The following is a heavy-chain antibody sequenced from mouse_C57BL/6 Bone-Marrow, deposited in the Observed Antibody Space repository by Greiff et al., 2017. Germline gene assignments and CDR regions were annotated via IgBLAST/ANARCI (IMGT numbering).Heavy chain of an antibody. CDR1: GYAFTNYL. CDR2: INPGSGGT. J-gene: IGHJ1*03. V-gene: IGHV1-54*01. Sequence: VQLQQSGAELVRPGTSVKVSCKASGYAFTNYLIEWVKQRPGQGLEWIGVINPGSGGTNYNEKFKGKATLTADKSSSTAYMQLSSLTSEDSAVYFGARRGFTIHVWGTGTTVTVSS. CDR3: ARRGFTIHV.